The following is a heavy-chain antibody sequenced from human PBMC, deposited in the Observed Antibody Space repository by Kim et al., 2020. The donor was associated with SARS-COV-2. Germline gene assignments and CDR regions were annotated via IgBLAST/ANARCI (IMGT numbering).Heavy chain of an antibody. CDR2: TFYDSKWYR. CDR3: ARGPVSAFDV. D-gene: IGHD3-3*02. V-gene: IGHV6-1*01. CDR1: VDSVSGNHIS. Sequence: SQTLSLTCVISVDSVSGNHISWNWIRLSPSGGLEWLGRTFYDSKWYRDNAGWVRGRARINADTSRNKFSLQLNSVTPEDTAAYFCARGPVSAFDVWDQGKMVTVSS. J-gene: IGHJ3*01.